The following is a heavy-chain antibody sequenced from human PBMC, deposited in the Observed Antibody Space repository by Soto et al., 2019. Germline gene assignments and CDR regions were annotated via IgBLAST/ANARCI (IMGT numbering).Heavy chain of an antibody. D-gene: IGHD6-6*01. Sequence: SGGSLRLSCAVSGFTFNSYSMNWVRQAPGKGLEWVSSISSFSNYMYYTDSVKGRFTISRDNARNTLYLQMNSLRAEDTAVYYCARDGVEYSSFAHLMDVWGQGTTVTVSS. CDR1: GFTFNSYS. V-gene: IGHV3-21*01. J-gene: IGHJ6*02. CDR3: ARDGVEYSSFAHLMDV. CDR2: ISSFSNYM.